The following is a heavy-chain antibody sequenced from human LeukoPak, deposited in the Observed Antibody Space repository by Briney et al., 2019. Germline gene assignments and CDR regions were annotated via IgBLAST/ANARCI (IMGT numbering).Heavy chain of an antibody. V-gene: IGHV4-34*01. Sequence: SETLSLTCAVYGGSFSGYYWSWIRQPPGKGLEWIGEINHSGSTNYNPSLKSRVTISVDTSKNQFSLKLSSVTAADTAVYYCAREFSWSGFFDYWGQGTLVTVSS. J-gene: IGHJ4*02. D-gene: IGHD3-3*01. CDR1: GGSFSGYY. CDR2: INHSGST. CDR3: AREFSWSGFFDY.